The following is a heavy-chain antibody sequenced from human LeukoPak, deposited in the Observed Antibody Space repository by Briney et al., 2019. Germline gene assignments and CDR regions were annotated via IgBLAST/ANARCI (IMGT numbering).Heavy chain of an antibody. V-gene: IGHV3-21*01. CDR2: ISSSSSYI. Sequence: GGSLRLSCAASGFTFSSYSMNWVRQAPGKGLEWVSSISSSSSYIYYAGSVKGRFTISRDNAKNSLYLQMNSLRAEDTAVYYCARDYCSGGSCYFDYWGQGTLVTVSS. CDR3: ARDYCSGGSCYFDY. D-gene: IGHD2-15*01. J-gene: IGHJ4*02. CDR1: GFTFSSYS.